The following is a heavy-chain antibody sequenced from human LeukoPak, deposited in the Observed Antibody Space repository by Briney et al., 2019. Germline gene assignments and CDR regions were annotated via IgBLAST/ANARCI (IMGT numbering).Heavy chain of an antibody. V-gene: IGHV3-23*01. J-gene: IGHJ6*02. CDR3: GSSTSSYYFYGVDV. CDR2: ISNDGTRT. CDR1: GFTFSSYA. D-gene: IGHD2-2*01. Sequence: GGSLRLSCAASGFTFSSYAMSWVRQAPGKGLEWASGISNDGTRTYYTVSVKGRFTVSRDNSKNTLYLQMNSLRAEDTAVYYCGSSTSSYYFYGVDVWGQGTTVTVSS.